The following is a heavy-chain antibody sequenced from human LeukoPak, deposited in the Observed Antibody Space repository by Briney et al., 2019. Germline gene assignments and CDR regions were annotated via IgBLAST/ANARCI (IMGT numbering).Heavy chain of an antibody. V-gene: IGHV3-23*01. CDR3: AKDLTSGGSLFDY. Sequence: GGSLRLSCAASGFTFSSYAMSWVRQAPGQGLEWVSAISGGGGSTYYADSVKGRFTSFRDNSRNTLYLQMNSLRAEDTAVYYCAKDLTSGGSLFDYWGQGTLVTVSS. J-gene: IGHJ4*02. CDR2: ISGGGGST. CDR1: GFTFSSYA. D-gene: IGHD2-15*01.